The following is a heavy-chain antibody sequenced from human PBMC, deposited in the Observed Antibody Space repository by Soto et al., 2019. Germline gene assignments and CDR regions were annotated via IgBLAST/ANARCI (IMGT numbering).Heavy chain of an antibody. V-gene: IGHV5-51*01. D-gene: IGHD3-3*01. Sequence: GESLKISCKGSGYNFAGYWIAWVRQMPGKGLELMGIIYPSDSDTRYRPSFQGQVTVSADKSISSAYLQWSSLRASDTAMYYCARGGVSTRTFDYWGQGTPVTVSS. J-gene: IGHJ4*02. CDR2: IYPSDSDT. CDR3: ARGGVSTRTFDY. CDR1: GYNFAGYW.